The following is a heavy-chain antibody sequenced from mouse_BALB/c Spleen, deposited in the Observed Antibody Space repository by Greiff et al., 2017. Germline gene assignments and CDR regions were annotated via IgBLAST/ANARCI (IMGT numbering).Heavy chain of an antibody. J-gene: IGHJ4*01. D-gene: IGHD1-2*01. CDR3: ARITTATSYYYAMDY. V-gene: IGHV1-9*01. CDR1: GYTFSSYW. CDR2: ILPGSGST. Sequence: QVQLKQSGAELMKPGASVKISCKATGYTFSSYWIEWVKQRPGHGLEWIGEILPGSGSTNYNEKFKGKATFTADTSSNTAYMQLSSLTSEDSAVYYCARITTATSYYYAMDYWGQGTSVTVSS.